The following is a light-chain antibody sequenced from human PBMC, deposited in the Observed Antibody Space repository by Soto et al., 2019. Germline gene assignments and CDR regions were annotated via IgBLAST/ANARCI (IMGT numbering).Light chain of an antibody. V-gene: IGLV2-14*01. Sequence: QSALTQPASVSGSPGQSITISCTGTSSDVGGYNYASWYQQHPGKAPKLMIYDVSNRPSGVSNRFSGSKSGNTASLTISGLQAEDEADYYCSSYTSSSTNYVLGTGTKVTVL. CDR3: SSYTSSSTNYV. CDR2: DVS. CDR1: SSDVGGYNY. J-gene: IGLJ1*01.